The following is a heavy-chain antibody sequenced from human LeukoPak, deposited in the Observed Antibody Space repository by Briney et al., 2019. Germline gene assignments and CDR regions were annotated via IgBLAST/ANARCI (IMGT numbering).Heavy chain of an antibody. Sequence: SETLSLTCTVSGDSISSDYWNWIRQPPGEGLEWIGYIYYSGSTNYNPSLKSRVTISLDTSKNQFSLKLSSVTAADTAVYYCARGVDYDGFFQAYYFDYWGQGTLVTVSS. D-gene: IGHD3-10*01. J-gene: IGHJ4*02. CDR2: IYYSGST. V-gene: IGHV4-59*01. CDR1: GDSISSDY. CDR3: ARGVDYDGFFQAYYFDY.